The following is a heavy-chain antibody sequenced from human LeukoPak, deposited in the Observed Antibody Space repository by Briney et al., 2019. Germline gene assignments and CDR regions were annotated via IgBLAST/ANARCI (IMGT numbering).Heavy chain of an antibody. CDR3: ARGSLLRGPDY. J-gene: IGHJ4*02. CDR2: ISYDGSNK. Sequence: GRSLRLSCAASGFTFSDYAMHWVRRAPGKGLDWVALISYDGSNKNYADSVKGRFTISRDNSKNTFYLQMNSLRPEDTAMYFCARGSLLRGPDYWGQGALVTVSS. CDR1: GFTFSDYA. D-gene: IGHD3-10*01. V-gene: IGHV3-30-3*01.